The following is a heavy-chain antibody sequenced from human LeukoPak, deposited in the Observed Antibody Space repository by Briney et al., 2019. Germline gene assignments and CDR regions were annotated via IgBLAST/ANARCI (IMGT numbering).Heavy chain of an antibody. CDR2: ISGSGGST. D-gene: IGHD4-11*01. CDR3: AKTANDYSNYFYYYYGMDV. CDR1: GFTFSSYA. J-gene: IGHJ6*04. V-gene: IGHV3-23*01. Sequence: GGSLRLSCAASGFTFSSYAMSWVRQAPGKGLEWVSAISGSGGSTYYADSVKGRFTISRDNSKNTLYLQMNSLRAEDTAVYYCAKTANDYSNYFYYYYGMDVGGKGPTATVP.